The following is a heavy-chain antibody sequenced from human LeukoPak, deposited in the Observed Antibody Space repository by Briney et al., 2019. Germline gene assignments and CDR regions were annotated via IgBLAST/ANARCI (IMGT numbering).Heavy chain of an antibody. CDR1: GFTFSTNS. CDR3: ATYRGYPVDY. Sequence: GGSLRLSCAASGFTFSTNSMNWVRQAPGKGLEWVSSISSSSSYMFYADSVKGRFTISRDNGKNTLYLQMNSLRAEDTAVYYCATYRGYPVDYWGQGTLVTVSS. J-gene: IGHJ4*02. V-gene: IGHV3-21*01. CDR2: ISSSSSYM. D-gene: IGHD6-13*01.